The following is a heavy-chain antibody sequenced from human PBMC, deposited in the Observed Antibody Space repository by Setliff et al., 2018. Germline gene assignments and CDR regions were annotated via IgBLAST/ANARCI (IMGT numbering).Heavy chain of an antibody. Sequence: PSETLSLTCTVSGGSISSSNWWTWGRQPPGKGLEWIGEIYHSGSINYNPSLKSRVTMSVDKSKNQFSLKLTSVTAADTAVYYCARGLEGEDYFYYMDVWGKGNTVTVSS. CDR2: IYHSGSI. D-gene: IGHD2-21*01. CDR3: ARGLEGEDYFYYMDV. J-gene: IGHJ6*03. CDR1: GGSISSSNW. V-gene: IGHV4-4*02.